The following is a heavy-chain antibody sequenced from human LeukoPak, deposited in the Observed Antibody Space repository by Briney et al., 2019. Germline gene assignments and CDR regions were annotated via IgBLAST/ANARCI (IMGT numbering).Heavy chain of an antibody. J-gene: IGHJ4*02. CDR3: VRLRRNSDPTGYYYDY. Sequence: GGSLRLSCAASQFSFSSYSFNWVRQAPGQGREWVSSINKGATHVYYADSIRGRFTVSRDDAKNSLYLQMDSPRPEDTAVYYCVRLRRNSDPTGYYYDYWGRGTLVTVSS. CDR1: QFSFSSYS. CDR2: INKGATHV. D-gene: IGHD1/OR15-1a*01. V-gene: IGHV3-21*01.